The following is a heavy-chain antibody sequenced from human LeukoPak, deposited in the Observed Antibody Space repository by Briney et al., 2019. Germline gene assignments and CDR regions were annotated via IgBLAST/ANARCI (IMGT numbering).Heavy chain of an antibody. CDR1: GFTFSSYG. J-gene: IGHJ4*02. CDR3: ARDGGYYDSSGYYLGSFSDYYFDY. D-gene: IGHD3-22*01. Sequence: PGGSLRLSCAASGFTFSSYGMHWVRQAPGKGLEWVAVIWYDGSNKYYADSVKGRFTISRDNSKNTLYLQMNSLGAEDTAVYYCARDGGYYDSSGYYLGSFSDYYFDYWGQGTPVTVSS. CDR2: IWYDGSNK. V-gene: IGHV3-33*01.